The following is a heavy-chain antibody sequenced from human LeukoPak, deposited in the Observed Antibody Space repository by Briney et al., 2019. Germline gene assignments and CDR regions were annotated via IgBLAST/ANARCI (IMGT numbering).Heavy chain of an antibody. CDR3: ARDRGFSYGIDF. V-gene: IGHV3-7*04. CDR1: GFTFSDYW. J-gene: IGHJ4*02. Sequence: PGGSLRLSCAASGFTFSDYWMSWVRQAPGKGLEWVANIQQDGSEKYYMDSVKGRFTISRDNAKKSLFLQVSSLRGEDTAVYYCARDRGFSYGIDFWGQGTLVTVSS. D-gene: IGHD5-18*01. CDR2: IQQDGSEK.